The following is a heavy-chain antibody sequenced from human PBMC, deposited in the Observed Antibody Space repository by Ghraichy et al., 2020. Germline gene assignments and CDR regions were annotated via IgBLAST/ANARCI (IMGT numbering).Heavy chain of an antibody. D-gene: IGHD5-24*01. CDR1: GFTFSTYG. CDR2: IWYDGSNK. J-gene: IGHJ3*02. CDR3: VRRAEMAMGDAFDI. V-gene: IGHV3-33*01. Sequence: GGSLRLSCAASGFTFSTYGMHWVRQAPGKGLEWVGVIWYDGSNKYHADSVKGRLTISRDNSKNTLYLQMNSLRVEDTAVYYCVRRAEMAMGDAFDIWGQGTMVTVSS.